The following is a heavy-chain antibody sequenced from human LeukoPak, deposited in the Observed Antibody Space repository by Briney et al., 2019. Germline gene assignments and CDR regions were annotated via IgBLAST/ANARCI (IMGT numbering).Heavy chain of an antibody. CDR2: IGNSGNST. CDR3: AKDFSSGYLGDGFDI. CDR1: GFTFSDYA. Sequence: AGSLRLSCAASGFTFSDYAMSWVRQATGKGLEWVSGIGNSGNSTYYADSVKGRFTISRDNSRKTLYLQMNSLRVEDTALFYCAKDFSSGYLGDGFDIWGQGTMVSVSA. V-gene: IGHV3-23*01. J-gene: IGHJ3*02. D-gene: IGHD3-22*01.